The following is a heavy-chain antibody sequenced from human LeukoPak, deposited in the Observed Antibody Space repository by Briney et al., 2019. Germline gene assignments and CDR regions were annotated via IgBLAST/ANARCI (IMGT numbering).Heavy chain of an antibody. CDR3: ARRATDWYFDL. CDR2: IYYTGST. Sequence: SETLSLTCTVSGGSINNYYWSWVRQPPGAGLEWLAYIYYTGSTNYNPSLKTRLTISVDTSKNQFSLRLNSVTAADTAVYYCARRATDWYFDLWGRGTLVTVSS. J-gene: IGHJ2*01. CDR1: GGSINNYY. V-gene: IGHV4-59*08. D-gene: IGHD1-26*01.